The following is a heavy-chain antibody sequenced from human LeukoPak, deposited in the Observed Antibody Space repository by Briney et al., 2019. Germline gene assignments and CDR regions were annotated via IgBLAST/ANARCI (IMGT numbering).Heavy chain of an antibody. Sequence: SETLSLTCTVSGGSIRSGSYYWSWIRRPARKGLEWIGRIHAGGSTNYNPSLKSRVTISADTSKNQFSLKLSSVTAADTAVYYCAREFRKGWDWFDPWGQGTLVTVSS. D-gene: IGHD1-26*01. CDR1: GGSIRSGSYY. CDR3: AREFRKGWDWFDP. CDR2: IHAGGST. J-gene: IGHJ5*02. V-gene: IGHV4-61*02.